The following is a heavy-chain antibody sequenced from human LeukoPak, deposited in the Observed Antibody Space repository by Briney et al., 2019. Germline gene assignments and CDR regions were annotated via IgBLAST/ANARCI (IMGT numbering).Heavy chain of an antibody. J-gene: IGHJ3*02. CDR3: ARGLRGSGTRAFDI. CDR2: IYHSGST. Sequence: GPLSLTCAVSGFTFSSFWLWGVRQAPAEGVVGGSGSIYHSGSTYYTPSIKSRVTISVDTSKNPFSLKLSSVTAADTAVYYCARGLRGSGTRAFDIWGQGTMVTVSS. D-gene: IGHD3-10*01. CDR1: GFTFSSFWL. V-gene: IGHV4-38-2*01.